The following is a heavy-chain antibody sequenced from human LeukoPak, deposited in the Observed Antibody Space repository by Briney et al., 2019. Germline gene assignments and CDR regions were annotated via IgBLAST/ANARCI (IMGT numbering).Heavy chain of an antibody. CDR3: AKDVRDIVVLIDTYMY. J-gene: IGHJ4*02. CDR2: ISGGGGRT. D-gene: IGHD2-21*01. V-gene: IGHV3-23*01. CDR1: GFMFNKYG. Sequence: RGSLRLSCVASGFMFNKYGMSWVRQAPGKGLEWVSVISGGGGRTYYGDSVKGRFTISRDNSKNTVYLQMNSLRAEDTAVYYCAKDVRDIVVLIDTYMYWGQGTLATVSS.